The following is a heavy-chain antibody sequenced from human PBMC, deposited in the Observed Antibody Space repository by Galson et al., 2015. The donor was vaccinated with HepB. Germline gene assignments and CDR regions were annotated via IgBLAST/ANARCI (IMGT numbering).Heavy chain of an antibody. Sequence: LRLSCAASGFTFSSYAMSWVRQAPGKGLEWVAIISYDGSNKYYADSVKGRFTISRDNSKNTLYLQMNSLRDEETAVYYCARAKYQMSLWGYWGQGTLVTVSS. CDR3: ARAKYQMSLWGY. D-gene: IGHD2-21*01. CDR1: GFTFSSYA. CDR2: ISYDGSNK. V-gene: IGHV3-30-3*01. J-gene: IGHJ4*02.